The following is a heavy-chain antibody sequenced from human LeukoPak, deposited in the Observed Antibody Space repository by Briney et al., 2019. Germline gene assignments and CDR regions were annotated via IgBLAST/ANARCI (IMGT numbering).Heavy chain of an antibody. Sequence: GGSLRLSCATSGFTFTTFWMHWVRQAPGKGLEWVAVISYDASHKYYADSVKGRFTISRDNSKNTLYLQMNSLRAEDTAVYYCAREALYCTSTSCYGYFDSWGQGTLVTVSS. V-gene: IGHV3-30*03. D-gene: IGHD2-2*01. CDR2: ISYDASHK. CDR1: GFTFTTFW. J-gene: IGHJ4*02. CDR3: AREALYCTSTSCYGYFDS.